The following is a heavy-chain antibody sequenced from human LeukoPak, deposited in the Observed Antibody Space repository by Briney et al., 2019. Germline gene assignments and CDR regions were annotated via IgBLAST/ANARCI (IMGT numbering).Heavy chain of an antibody. V-gene: IGHV3-74*01. CDR1: GFTFSSYW. D-gene: IGHD3-10*01. Sequence: GGSLRLSCAASGFTFSSYWMHWVRPAPGKGLVWVSRINSDGSSTSYADSVKGRFTISRDNAKNTLYLQMNSLRAEDTAVYYCAKDLMVRDVNPIPFDYWGQGTLVTVSS. J-gene: IGHJ4*02. CDR2: INSDGSST. CDR3: AKDLMVRDVNPIPFDY.